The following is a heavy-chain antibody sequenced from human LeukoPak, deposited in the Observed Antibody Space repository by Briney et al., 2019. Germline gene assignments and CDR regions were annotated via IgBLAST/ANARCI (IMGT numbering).Heavy chain of an antibody. CDR2: VKEDGTTK. V-gene: IGHV3-7*01. D-gene: IGHD2-15*01. CDR1: GFSFTNYW. CDR3: VSQEVVPH. Sequence: PGGSLRLSCAASGFSFTNYWMSWVRQAPGEGLEWVANVKEDGTTKQYVDSVKGRFTISRDNAKNSLYLQMDSLRADDTAVYYCVSQEVVPHWGQGTLVSVSS. J-gene: IGHJ4*02.